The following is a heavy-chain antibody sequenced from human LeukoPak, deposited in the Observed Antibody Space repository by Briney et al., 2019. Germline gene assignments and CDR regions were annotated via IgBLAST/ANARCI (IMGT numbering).Heavy chain of an antibody. CDR1: GYTFTSYA. J-gene: IGHJ3*02. D-gene: IGHD7-27*01. Sequence: ASVKVSCKASGYTFTSYAMHWVRQAPGQRLEWMGWINAGNGNTKYSQKFQGRVTITRDTSASTAYMELSSLRSEDTAVYYCARERSTGDHGAFDIWGQGTMVTVSS. V-gene: IGHV1-3*01. CDR2: INAGNGNT. CDR3: ARERSTGDHGAFDI.